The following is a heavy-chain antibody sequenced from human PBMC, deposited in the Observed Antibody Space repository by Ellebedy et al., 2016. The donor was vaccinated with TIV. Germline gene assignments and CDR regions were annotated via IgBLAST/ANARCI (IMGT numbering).Heavy chain of an antibody. D-gene: IGHD4-17*01. Sequence: SETLSLXCAVYGGSFSGYYWSWIRQPPGKGLEWIGEINHSGSTNYNPSLKSRVTISVDTSKNQFSLKLSSVTAADTAVYYCARGLGTVTTTVFYYCYYYMDVWGKGTTVTVSS. J-gene: IGHJ6*03. CDR3: ARGLGTVTTTVFYYCYYYMDV. V-gene: IGHV4-34*01. CDR2: INHSGST. CDR1: GGSFSGYY.